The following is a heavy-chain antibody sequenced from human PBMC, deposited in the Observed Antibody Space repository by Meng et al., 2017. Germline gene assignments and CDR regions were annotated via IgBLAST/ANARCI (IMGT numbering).Heavy chain of an antibody. V-gene: IGHV1-2*02. CDR1: GYTFTGYY. J-gene: IGHJ6*02. Sequence: ASVKVSCKASGYTFTGYYMHWVRQAPGQGLEWMGWINPNSGGTNYAQKFQGRVTMTRDTSISTAYMELSRLRSEDTAVYYCARTPEYSSSSFIHYYYYYGMDVWGQGTTVTVSS. CDR3: ARTPEYSSSSFIHYYYYYGMDV. CDR2: INPNSGGT. D-gene: IGHD6-6*01.